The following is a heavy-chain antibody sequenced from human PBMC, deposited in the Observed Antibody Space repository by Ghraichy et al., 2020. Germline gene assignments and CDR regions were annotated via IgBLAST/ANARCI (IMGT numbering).Heavy chain of an antibody. V-gene: IGHV4-34*01. D-gene: IGHD3-3*02. Sequence: SETLSLTCAVYGGSFSGYYWSWIRQPPGKGLEWIGEINHSGSTNYNPSLKSRVTISVDTSKNQFSLKLSSVTAADTAVYYCARQISFWFDPWGQGTLVTVSS. CDR1: GGSFSGYY. CDR3: ARQISFWFDP. J-gene: IGHJ5*02. CDR2: INHSGST.